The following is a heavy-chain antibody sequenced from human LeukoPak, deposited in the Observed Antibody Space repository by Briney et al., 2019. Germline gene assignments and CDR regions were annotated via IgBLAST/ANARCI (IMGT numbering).Heavy chain of an antibody. CDR1: GFTFSSYW. Sequence: GGSLRLSCAASGFTFSSYWMSWVRRAPGKGLEWVANIKNDGSQKYSVDSVKGRFTISRDNAKNSLYLQMNSLRAEDTAVYYCAREEGTFDYWGQGTLVTVSS. CDR3: AREEGTFDY. V-gene: IGHV3-7*01. J-gene: IGHJ4*02. CDR2: IKNDGSQK.